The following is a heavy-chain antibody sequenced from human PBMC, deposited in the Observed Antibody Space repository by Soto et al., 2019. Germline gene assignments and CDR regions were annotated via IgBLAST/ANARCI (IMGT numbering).Heavy chain of an antibody. CDR3: ATFPRSSPLRGAAYYYYGMDV. J-gene: IGHJ6*02. V-gene: IGHV1-69*01. D-gene: IGHD6-6*01. CDR1: GGTFSSYA. CDR2: IIPIFGTA. Sequence: QVQLVQSGAEVKKPGSSVKVSCKASGGTFSSYAISWVRQAPGQGLEWMGGIIPIFGTANYAQKFQGRVTITPGDSTSAAYMELRRLRYEDTAVYYCATFPRSSPLRGAAYYYYGMDVWGQGTTVTVSS.